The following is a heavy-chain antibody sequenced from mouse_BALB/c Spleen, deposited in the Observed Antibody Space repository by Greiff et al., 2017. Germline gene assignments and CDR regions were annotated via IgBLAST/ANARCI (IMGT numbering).Heavy chain of an antibody. CDR3: ARGGDEEDYYAMDY. CDR2: INPSTGYT. V-gene: IGHV1-7*01. Sequence: QVQLKQSGAELAKPGASVKMSCKASGYTFTSYWMHWVKQRPGQGLEWIGYINPSTGYTEYNQKFKDKATLTADKSSSTAYMQLSSLTSEDSAVYYCARGGDEEDYYAMDYWGQGTSVTVSS. J-gene: IGHJ4*01. CDR1: GYTFTSYW. D-gene: IGHD3-3*01.